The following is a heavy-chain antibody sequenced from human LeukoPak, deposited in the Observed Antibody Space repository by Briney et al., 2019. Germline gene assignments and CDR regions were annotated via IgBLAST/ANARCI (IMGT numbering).Heavy chain of an antibody. Sequence: GGSLRLSCADSGFTFSSYAMSWVRQAPGKGLEWVSAISGSGGSTYYADSVKGRFTISRDNSKNTLYLQMNSLRAEDTAVYYCAIRDMVVAATGYAFDIWGQGTMVTVSS. CDR3: AIRDMVVAATGYAFDI. CDR2: ISGSGGST. CDR1: GFTFSSYA. V-gene: IGHV3-23*01. D-gene: IGHD2-15*01. J-gene: IGHJ3*02.